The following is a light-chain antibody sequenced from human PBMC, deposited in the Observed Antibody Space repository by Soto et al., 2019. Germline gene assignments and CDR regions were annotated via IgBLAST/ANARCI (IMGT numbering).Light chain of an antibody. J-gene: IGKJ5*01. V-gene: IGKV1-5*03. Sequence: DIQMTQSPSTLSASVGDRVTITCRASQSISSWLAWYQQKPGKAPKLLINKASSLESGVPSRFSGSGSGTEFTLTISSLQPEDFATYYCQQLRSNLITFGQGTRLEIK. CDR2: KAS. CDR3: QQLRSNLIT. CDR1: QSISSW.